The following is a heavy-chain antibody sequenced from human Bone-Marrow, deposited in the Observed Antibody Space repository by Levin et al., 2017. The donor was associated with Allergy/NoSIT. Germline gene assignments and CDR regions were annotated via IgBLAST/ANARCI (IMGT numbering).Heavy chain of an antibody. CDR2: IKQDGSEK. CDR3: ARDKVTMVRGVIWFDP. J-gene: IGHJ5*02. CDR1: GFTFSSYW. V-gene: IGHV3-7*04. Sequence: SCAASGFTFSSYWMSWVRQAPGKGLEWVANIKQDGSEKYYVDSVKGRFTISRDNAKNSLYLQMNSLRAEDTAVYYCARDKVTMVRGVIWFDPWGQGTLVTVSS. D-gene: IGHD3-10*01.